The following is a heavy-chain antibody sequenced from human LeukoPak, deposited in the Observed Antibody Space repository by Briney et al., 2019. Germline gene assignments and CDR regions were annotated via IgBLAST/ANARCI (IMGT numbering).Heavy chain of an antibody. J-gene: IGHJ6*02. CDR2: IYYSRST. CDR3: ARRSRNCSSTSCYTTLDV. D-gene: IGHD2-2*02. V-gene: IGHV4-59*08. Sequence: PSETLSLTCTVSGGSISSYYWSWIRQPPGKGLEWIGYIYYSRSTNYNPSLKSRVTISVDTSKNQFSLKLSSVTAADTAVYYCARRSRNCSSTSCYTTLDVWGQGTTVTVSS. CDR1: GGSISSYY.